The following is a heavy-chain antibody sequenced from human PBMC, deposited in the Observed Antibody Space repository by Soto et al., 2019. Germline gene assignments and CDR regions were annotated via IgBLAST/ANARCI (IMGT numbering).Heavy chain of an antibody. J-gene: IGHJ5*02. V-gene: IGHV4-30-4*01. CDR2: IHDSGNT. CDR1: GGSVSIGDYL. CDR3: ARARGGGSGDYARFFDS. D-gene: IGHD4-17*01. Sequence: PSETLSLTCTVFGGSVSIGDYLWSWIRQRPGKGLEWIGYIHDSGNTYYNPSLKSRVTISLDTSKNQFSLKVTSMTAADTAVYFCARARGGGSGDYARFFDSWGQG.